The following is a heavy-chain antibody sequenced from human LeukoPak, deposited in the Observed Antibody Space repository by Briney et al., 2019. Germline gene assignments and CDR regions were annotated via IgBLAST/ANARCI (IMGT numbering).Heavy chain of an antibody. Sequence: SETLSLTCAISGYSISSGYYWGWIRQPPGKGLEWIGSIYHSGSTYYNPPLKSRVTISVDTSKNQFSLKLSSVTAADTAVYYCARDLKKVSSSXFXXWGQXXLVT. D-gene: IGHD6-13*01. CDR2: IYHSGST. J-gene: IGHJ1*01. CDR3: ARDLKKVSSSXFXX. V-gene: IGHV4-38-2*02. CDR1: GYSISSGYY.